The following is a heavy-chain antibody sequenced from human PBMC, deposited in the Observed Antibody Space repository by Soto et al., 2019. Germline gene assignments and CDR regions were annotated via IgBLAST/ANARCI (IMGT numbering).Heavy chain of an antibody. J-gene: IGHJ5*01. Sequence: QVQLVQSGAEVKRPGSSVKISCKASGDTFSSYAFSWVRQAPGHGLEWMGGIIPIFGKPSYAQRFQGRVTITADKSTSSLYRELRWLRSEDTAVYYWARAGYCSGSNCCWFDSWGQGTLVTASS. CDR3: ARAGYCSGSNCCWFDS. V-gene: IGHV1-69*06. CDR2: IIPIFGKP. CDR1: GDTFSSYA. D-gene: IGHD2-15*01.